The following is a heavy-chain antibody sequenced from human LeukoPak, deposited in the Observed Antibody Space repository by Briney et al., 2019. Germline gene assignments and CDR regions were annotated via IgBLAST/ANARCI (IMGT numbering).Heavy chain of an antibody. D-gene: IGHD2-21*01. CDR3: AKDPVSIGPAFAL. V-gene: IGHV3-30-3*01. CDR2: ISYDGSNK. J-gene: IGHJ3*01. CDR1: GFTFSSYA. Sequence: GSLRLSCAASGFTFSSYAMHWVRQAPGKGLEWVAVISYDGSNKYYADSVKGRFTISRDNSKNTLYLQLNSLRAEDTALYYCAKDPVSIGPAFALWGPGTMVTVSS.